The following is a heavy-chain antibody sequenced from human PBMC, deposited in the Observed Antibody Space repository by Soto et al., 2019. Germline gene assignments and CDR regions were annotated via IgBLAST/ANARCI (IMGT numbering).Heavy chain of an antibody. CDR1: GFTFSDYY. CDR3: ARDQPPKDNYVGEYYMDV. Sequence: PGGSLRLSCAASGFTFSDYYMSWIRQAPGKGLEWVSYISSSGSTIYYADSVKGRFTISRDNAKNSLYLQMNSLRAEDTAVYYCARDQPPKDNYVGEYYMDVWGKGTTVTVSS. D-gene: IGHD4-4*01. J-gene: IGHJ6*03. CDR2: ISSSGSTI. V-gene: IGHV3-11*01.